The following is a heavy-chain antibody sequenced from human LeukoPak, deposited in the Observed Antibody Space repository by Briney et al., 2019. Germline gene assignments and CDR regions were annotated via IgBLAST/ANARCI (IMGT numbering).Heavy chain of an antibody. Sequence: PSETLSLTCTVSGGSISSYYWSWIRQPPGKGLEWIGYIYYSGMTNYNPSLKSRVTISLDTSKNQFSLKLSSVTAADTAVYYCASADYDDYYIDVWDQGTLVTVSS. D-gene: IGHD4-17*01. CDR3: ASADYDDYYIDV. CDR1: GGSISSYY. V-gene: IGHV4-59*01. J-gene: IGHJ4*02. CDR2: IYYSGMT.